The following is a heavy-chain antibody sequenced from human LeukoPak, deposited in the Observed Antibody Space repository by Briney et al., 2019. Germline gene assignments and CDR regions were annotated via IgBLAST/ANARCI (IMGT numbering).Heavy chain of an antibody. Sequence: SETLSLTCFVSGASIINNNYYWAWLRQPPGKGLEWIGSIYHGGSTSYNPPLKSQVTISGDTSKSHFTLKLNSVTAADTAVYSCAGHKYYNFWGSFNWFDPWGQGTLATVSS. CDR3: AGHKYYNFWGSFNWFDP. J-gene: IGHJ5*02. CDR1: GASIINNNYY. D-gene: IGHD3-3*01. CDR2: IYHGGST. V-gene: IGHV4-39*01.